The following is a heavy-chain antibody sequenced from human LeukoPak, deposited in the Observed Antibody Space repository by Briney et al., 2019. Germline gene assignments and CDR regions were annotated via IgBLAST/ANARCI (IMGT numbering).Heavy chain of an antibody. CDR1: GFTFSSYA. D-gene: IGHD2-2*01. J-gene: IGHJ6*02. V-gene: IGHV3-23*01. Sequence: GGSLRLSCAASGFTFSSYAMSWVRQAPGKGLEWVSAISGSGGSTYYADSVKGRFTISRDNSKNTLYLQMNSLRAEDTAVYYCAKVPQLLSGNYHYYGMDVWGQGTTVTVSS. CDR2: ISGSGGST. CDR3: AKVPQLLSGNYHYYGMDV.